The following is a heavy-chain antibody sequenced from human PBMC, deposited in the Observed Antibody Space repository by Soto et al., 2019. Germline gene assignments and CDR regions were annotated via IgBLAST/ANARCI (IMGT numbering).Heavy chain of an antibody. D-gene: IGHD2-15*01. V-gene: IGHV1-69*02. CDR3: AVGYCSCGSCYSFLGY. Sequence: QVQLVQSGAEVKKPGSSVKVSCKASGGTFSSYTISWVRQAPGQGLEWMGRIIPILGIANYAQKFQGRVTITADKSTSTAYMELSSLRSEDTVVYYCAVGYCSCGSCYSFLGYWGQGTLVTVSS. J-gene: IGHJ4*02. CDR2: IIPILGIA. CDR1: GGTFSSYT.